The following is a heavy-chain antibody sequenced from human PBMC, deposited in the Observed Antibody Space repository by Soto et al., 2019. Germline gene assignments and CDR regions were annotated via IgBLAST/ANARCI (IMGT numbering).Heavy chain of an antibody. CDR3: ARVDGYCSGGSCSAGAFDI. Sequence: EVQLVESGGGLVQPGGSLRLSCAASGFTFSSYAMHWVRQAPGKGLEYVSAISSNGGSTYYANSVKGRFTISRDNSKNTLYLQMGSLRAEDMAVYYCARVDGYCSGGSCSAGAFDIWGQGTMVTVSS. J-gene: IGHJ3*02. CDR1: GFTFSSYA. CDR2: ISSNGGST. V-gene: IGHV3-64*01. D-gene: IGHD2-15*01.